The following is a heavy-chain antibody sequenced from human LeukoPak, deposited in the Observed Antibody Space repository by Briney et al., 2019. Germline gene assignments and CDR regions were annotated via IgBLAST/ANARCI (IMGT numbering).Heavy chain of an antibody. CDR2: ISGSGGNT. D-gene: IGHD3-22*01. J-gene: IGHJ4*02. CDR3: ARGMSATSGYLELEY. Sequence: GGSLRLSCTVSGFTFSSSAMCWVRQAPGKGLEWVSAISGSGGNTYSADSVKGRCTISRDNSKKTLFLHMNSLRAEDTAVYYCARGMSATSGYLELEYWGQGTLVTVST. CDR1: GFTFSSSA. V-gene: IGHV3-23*01.